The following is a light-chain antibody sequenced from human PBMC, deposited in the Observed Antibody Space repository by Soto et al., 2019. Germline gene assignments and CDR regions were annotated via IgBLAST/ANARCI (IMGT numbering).Light chain of an antibody. J-gene: IGKJ4*01. CDR2: GAS. V-gene: IGKV3-20*01. Sequence: VMTQSPATLSVSPGERVTLSCRASETVRTNLAWFQQKPGQAPRLLIYGASSRATGIPDRFSGSGSGTDFTLTISRLEPEDFAVYYCQQYGSSPPDFGGGTKVDIK. CDR1: ETVRTN. CDR3: QQYGSSPPD.